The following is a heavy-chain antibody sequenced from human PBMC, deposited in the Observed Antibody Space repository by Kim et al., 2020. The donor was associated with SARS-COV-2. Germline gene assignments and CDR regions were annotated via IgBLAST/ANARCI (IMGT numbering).Heavy chain of an antibody. Sequence: GGSLRLSCAASGFTFSSYAMHWVRQAPGKGLEWVAVISYDGSNKYYADSVKGRFTISRDNSKNTLYLQMNSLRAEDTAVYYCARSPLYGGNSASHYWGQG. CDR3: ARSPLYGGNSASHY. D-gene: IGHD4-17*01. CDR1: GFTFSSYA. V-gene: IGHV3-30-3*01. J-gene: IGHJ4*02. CDR2: ISYDGSNK.